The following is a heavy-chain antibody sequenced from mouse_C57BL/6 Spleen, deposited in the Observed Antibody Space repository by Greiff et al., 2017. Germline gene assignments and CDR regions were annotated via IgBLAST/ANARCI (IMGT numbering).Heavy chain of an antibody. CDR2: ILPGSGST. CDR1: GYTFTGYW. V-gene: IGHV1-9*01. J-gene: IGHJ2*01. D-gene: IGHD2-2*01. CDR3: ARGLRREDYCDY. Sequence: QVQLKQSGAELMKPGASVKLSCKATGYTFTGYWIAWVKHRPGHGLEWIGEILPGSGSTNYNEKFQGKATFTADTSSNTAYMQLSSLTTEDSAIYYGARGLRREDYCDYWGKGTTLTVAS.